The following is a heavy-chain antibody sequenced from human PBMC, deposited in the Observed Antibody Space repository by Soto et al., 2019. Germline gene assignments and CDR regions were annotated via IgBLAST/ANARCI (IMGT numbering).Heavy chain of an antibody. D-gene: IGHD2-15*01. Sequence: SETLSLTCAVSGGSISSSNWWSCVRQPPGKGLEWIGEIYHSGSTNYNPSLKSRVTISVDKSKNQFSLKLSSVTAADTAVYYCARSPVVVVAATHYYYYGMDVWGQGTTVTVSS. CDR2: IYHSGST. V-gene: IGHV4-4*02. J-gene: IGHJ6*02. CDR3: ARSPVVVVAATHYYYYGMDV. CDR1: GGSISSSNW.